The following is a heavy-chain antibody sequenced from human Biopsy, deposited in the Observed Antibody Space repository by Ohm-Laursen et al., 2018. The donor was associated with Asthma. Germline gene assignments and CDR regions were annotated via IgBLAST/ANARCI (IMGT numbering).Heavy chain of an antibody. J-gene: IGHJ4*02. Sequence: ATVKISCKASGYTFTSYYMHWVRQAPGQGLGWMGIINPSGGSTSYAQKFQGRVTMTRDTSTSTVYMELSSLRSEDTAVYYCARAGALIVGATMGYWGQGTLVTVSS. CDR2: INPSGGST. V-gene: IGHV1-46*01. CDR1: GYTFTSYY. CDR3: ARAGALIVGATMGY. D-gene: IGHD1-26*01.